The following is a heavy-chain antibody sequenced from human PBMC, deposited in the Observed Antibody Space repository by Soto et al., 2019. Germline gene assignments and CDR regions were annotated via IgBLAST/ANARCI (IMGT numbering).Heavy chain of an antibody. D-gene: IGHD4-17*01. CDR3: AREAAYGVWFAGGYFDP. Sequence: ASRXTVSLYCMTWVRQTPGKGLEWVANIHQDGNEKYYMDSVKGRFTISRDNAKDSLALHMNSLRAEDTGVYFCAREAAYGVWFAGGYFDPWGQGTQVTVSS. CDR2: IHQDGNEK. CDR1: RXTVSLYC. V-gene: IGHV3-7*01. J-gene: IGHJ4*02.